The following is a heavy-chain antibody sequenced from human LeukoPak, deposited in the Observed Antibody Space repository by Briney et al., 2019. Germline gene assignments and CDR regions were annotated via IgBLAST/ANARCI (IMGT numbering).Heavy chain of an antibody. CDR2: ITAYNGNT. CDR3: ARDYPNSGD. D-gene: IGHD6-25*01. J-gene: IGHJ4*02. V-gene: IGHV1-18*01. Sequence: GASVKVSCKASVYTLTIYGISCVPQAPGQRLECVGWITAYNGNTNYAQKLQRRVTMTTDTSTSTPYMELRSLRSDDTAVYYCARDYPNSGDWGQGTLVTVSS. CDR1: VYTLTIYG.